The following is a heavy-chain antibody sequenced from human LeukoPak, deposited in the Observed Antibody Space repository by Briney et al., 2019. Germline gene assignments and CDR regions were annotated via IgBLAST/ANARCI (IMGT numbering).Heavy chain of an antibody. CDR3: ARGDAMATIHY. D-gene: IGHD5-24*01. J-gene: IGHJ4*02. CDR1: DYRFTRYV. CDR2: ISAYNGNT. Sequence: ASVKVSCKASDYRFTRYVISWVRQAPGPGLEWMGWISAYNGNTNYAQKLQGRVTMTTDTPTSTAYMELRSLRSEDTAVYYCARGDAMATIHYWGQGTLVTVSS. V-gene: IGHV1-18*01.